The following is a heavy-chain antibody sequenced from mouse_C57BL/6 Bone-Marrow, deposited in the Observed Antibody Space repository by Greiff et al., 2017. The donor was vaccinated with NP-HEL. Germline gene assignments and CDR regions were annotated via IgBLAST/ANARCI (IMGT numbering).Heavy chain of an antibody. CDR3: ATPITTVVATDWYFDV. CDR2: IFPGSGST. D-gene: IGHD1-1*01. J-gene: IGHJ1*03. V-gene: IGHV1-75*01. Sequence: QVQLQQSGPELVKPGASVKISCKASGYTFTDYYINWVKQRPGQGLEWIGWIFPGSGSTYYNEKFKGKATLTVDKSSSTAYMLLSSLTSEDSAVYFCATPITTVVATDWYFDVWGTGTTVTVSS. CDR1: GYTFTDYY.